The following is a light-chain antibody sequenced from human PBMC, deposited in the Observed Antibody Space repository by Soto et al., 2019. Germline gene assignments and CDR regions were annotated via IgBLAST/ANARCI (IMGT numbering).Light chain of an antibody. CDR1: SSEVGSHNF. V-gene: IGLV2-14*01. Sequence: QSVLTQPASVSGSPGQSITISCTGTSSEVGSHNFVSWLQQHPGKAPKFMIYAVNNRPSGVSNRFSGSKSGNTASLTISGLQAEDEADYYCSSYTSSNTWVFGGGTKRTVL. J-gene: IGLJ3*02. CDR3: SSYTSSNTWV. CDR2: AVN.